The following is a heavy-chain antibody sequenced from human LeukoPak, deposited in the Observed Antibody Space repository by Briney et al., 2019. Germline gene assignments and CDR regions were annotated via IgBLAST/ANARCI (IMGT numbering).Heavy chain of an antibody. CDR1: GYTFTSYG. CDR2: ISAYNGNT. D-gene: IGHD3-9*01. Sequence: ASVKVSCKASGYTFTSYGISWVRQAPGQGLEWMGWISAYNGNTNYAQKLQGRVTMTTDTSTSTAYMELRSLRSDDTAVYYCARDFQPLRYFDWLSDPNYYYYGMDVWGQGTRSPSP. J-gene: IGHJ6*02. CDR3: ARDFQPLRYFDWLSDPNYYYYGMDV. V-gene: IGHV1-18*01.